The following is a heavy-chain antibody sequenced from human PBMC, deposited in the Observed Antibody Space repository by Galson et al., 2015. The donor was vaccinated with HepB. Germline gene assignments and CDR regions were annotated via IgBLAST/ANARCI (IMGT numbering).Heavy chain of an antibody. V-gene: IGHV3-30-3*01. CDR3: ARDSGYSSRVSQLYMDV. CDR2: ISYDGSNK. CDR1: GFTFSSYA. D-gene: IGHD5-18*01. J-gene: IGHJ6*02. Sequence: SLRLSCAASGFTFSSYAMHWVRQAPGKGLEWVAVISYDGSNKYYADSVKGRFTISRDNSKNTLYLQMNSLRAEDTAVYYCARDSGYSSRVSQLYMDVWGQGTTVTVSS.